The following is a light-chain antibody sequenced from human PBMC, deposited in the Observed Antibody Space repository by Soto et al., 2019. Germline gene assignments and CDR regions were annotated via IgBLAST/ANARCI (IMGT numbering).Light chain of an antibody. CDR3: RQSDSTLRT. Sequence: QLTQSRSYMFAYVKDIDPITCRASQSISSYLNWYQQKPGKAPKLLIYAASSLQSGVPSRFSGSGSGTDFTLTSSIRQPEDFATYYLRQSDSTLRTCGRGTRLEIK. CDR1: QSISSY. J-gene: IGKJ5*01. CDR2: AAS. V-gene: IGKV1-39*01.